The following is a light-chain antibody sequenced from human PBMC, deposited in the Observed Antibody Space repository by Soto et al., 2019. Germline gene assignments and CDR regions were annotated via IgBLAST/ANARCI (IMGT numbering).Light chain of an antibody. J-gene: IGKJ5*01. CDR2: QTS. Sequence: EIVLTQSPATLSSFPGDRVTLSCRASQYINTRLAWYQHRPGQAPRLLIYQTSIRAAGIPARFSASGSGTDSTLTISDVQPEDFAVYYCQQRSNWPPSITFGQGTRLEIK. CDR3: QQRSNWPPSIT. V-gene: IGKV3-11*01. CDR1: QYINTR.